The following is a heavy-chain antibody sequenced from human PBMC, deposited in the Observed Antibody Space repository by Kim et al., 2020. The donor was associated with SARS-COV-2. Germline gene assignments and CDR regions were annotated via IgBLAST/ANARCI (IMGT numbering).Heavy chain of an antibody. J-gene: IGHJ5*02. CDR1: GDSISTDY. V-gene: IGHV4-59*13. CDR3: ARGSSSTYRWLDP. Sequence: SETLSHTCTVSGDSISTDYWIWVRQPPGMQLEYIGYVYYSGSTNYNPSLKSRVTISVDKSKNQFSLKLSSVTTADTAVYYCARGSSSTYRWLDPWGQGIL. CDR2: VYYSGST. D-gene: IGHD6-19*01.